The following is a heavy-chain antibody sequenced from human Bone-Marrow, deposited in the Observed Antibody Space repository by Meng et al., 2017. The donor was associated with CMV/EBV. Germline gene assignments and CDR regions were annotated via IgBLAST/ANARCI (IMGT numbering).Heavy chain of an antibody. CDR1: GFTFSSYA. V-gene: IGHV3-30*04. CDR3: ARVALEYYYGSGSLTDY. D-gene: IGHD3-10*01. J-gene: IGHJ4*02. CDR2: ISYDGSNK. Sequence: CAASGFTFSSYAMHWVRQAPGKGLEWVAVISYDGSNKYYADSVKGRFTISRNNSKNTLYLQMNSLRAEDTAVYYCARVALEYYYGSGSLTDYWGQGTLVTVSS.